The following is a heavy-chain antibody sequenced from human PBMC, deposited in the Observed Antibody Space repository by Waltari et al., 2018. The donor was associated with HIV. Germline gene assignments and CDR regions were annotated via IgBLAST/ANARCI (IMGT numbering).Heavy chain of an antibody. Sequence: QVQLQESGPGLVKPSETLSLTCAVSGYSISSGYSWGWIRQPPGKGLEWIGSIYHSGSTYYNPSLKSRVTISVDTSKNQFSLKLSSVTAADTAVYYCARAGNYYDSSGWFDYWGQGTLVTVSS. CDR2: IYHSGST. CDR1: GYSISSGYS. CDR3: ARAGNYYDSSGWFDY. D-gene: IGHD3-22*01. J-gene: IGHJ4*02. V-gene: IGHV4-38-2*01.